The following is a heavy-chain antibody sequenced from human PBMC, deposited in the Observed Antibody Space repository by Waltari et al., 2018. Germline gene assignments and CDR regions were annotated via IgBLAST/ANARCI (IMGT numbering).Heavy chain of an antibody. CDR1: GFSLSSYW. CDR2: INLDGDVK. Sequence: EVQLVESGGALVQPGGSLRLSCAVSGFSLSSYWMNWVRQAPGKGLEWVVIINLDGDVKHYVDSGKGRFTISRDNIKNSLYLQMNSLRAEDTAVYYCARGQGYLIDYWGQGTLVTVSS. V-gene: IGHV3-7*01. CDR3: ARGQGYLIDY. J-gene: IGHJ4*02. D-gene: IGHD3-22*01.